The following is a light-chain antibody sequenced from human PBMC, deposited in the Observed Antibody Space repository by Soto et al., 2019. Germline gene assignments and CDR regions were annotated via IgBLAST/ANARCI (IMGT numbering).Light chain of an antibody. J-gene: IGLJ1*01. Sequence: QSVLTQPASVSGAPGQSITISCTGTSSDIGSYNRVSWYQQPPGTAPKLIIYEVNNRPSGVPDRFSGSKSGNTASLTISGLKAEDAADYYCNSFTTSSTDVFGTGTKLTVL. CDR2: EVN. V-gene: IGLV2-18*02. CDR3: NSFTTSSTDV. CDR1: SSDIGSYNR.